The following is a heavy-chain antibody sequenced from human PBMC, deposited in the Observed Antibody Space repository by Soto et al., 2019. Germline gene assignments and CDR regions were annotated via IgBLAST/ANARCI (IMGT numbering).Heavy chain of an antibody. CDR2: IYSGGST. Sequence: EVQLVETGGGLIQPGGSLRLSCAASGFTVSDNYMNWVRQAPGKGLEWVSVIYSGGSTYYTDSVKGLFTISRDNTKNTQYLQMNSLRAEDTAVYYCARGYPTGGNGLDVWGQGTTVTVSS. V-gene: IGHV3-53*02. J-gene: IGHJ6*02. D-gene: IGHD2-15*01. CDR1: GFTVSDNY. CDR3: ARGYPTGGNGLDV.